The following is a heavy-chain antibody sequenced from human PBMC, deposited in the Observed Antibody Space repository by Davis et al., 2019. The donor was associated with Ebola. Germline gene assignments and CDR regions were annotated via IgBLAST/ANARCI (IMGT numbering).Heavy chain of an antibody. J-gene: IGHJ5*02. Sequence: SETLSLTCTVSGGSTSSYYWSWIRQPPGKGLEWIGYIYYSGSTDYNPSLKSRVTISVDTSKNQFSLKLSSVTAADTAVYYCARCGYSYGYNWFDPWGQGTLVTVSS. V-gene: IGHV4-59*12. D-gene: IGHD5-18*01. CDR3: ARCGYSYGYNWFDP. CDR1: GGSTSSYY. CDR2: IYYSGST.